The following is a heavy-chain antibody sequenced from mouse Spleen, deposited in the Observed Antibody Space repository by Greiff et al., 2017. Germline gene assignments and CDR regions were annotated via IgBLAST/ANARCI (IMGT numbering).Heavy chain of an antibody. CDR1: GFNIKDTY. V-gene: IGHV14-3*02. CDR2: IDPANGNT. D-gene: IGHD2-14*01. Sequence: EVQLQQSGAELVKPGASVKLSCKASGFNIKDTYMHWVKQRPEQGLEWIGRIDPANGNTKYDPKFQGKATITADTSSNTAYLQLSSLTSEDTAVYYCARWRRYDADYWGQGTTLTVSS. J-gene: IGHJ2*01. CDR3: ARWRRYDADY.